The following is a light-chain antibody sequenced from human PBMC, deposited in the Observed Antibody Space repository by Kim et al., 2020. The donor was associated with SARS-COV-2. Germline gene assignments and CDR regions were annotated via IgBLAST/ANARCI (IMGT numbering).Light chain of an antibody. J-gene: IGLJ3*02. CDR3: QVWDGSSDRREV. V-gene: IGLV3-21*04. CDR2: YGS. Sequence: SYELTQPPSVSVAPGKTARITCGGDNIGSKSVHWYQQKPGQAPVLLIYYGSDRPSGIPERFSGSNSGNTATLTISRVEAGDEADYYCQVWDGSSDRREVFGGGTKLTAL. CDR1: NIGSKS.